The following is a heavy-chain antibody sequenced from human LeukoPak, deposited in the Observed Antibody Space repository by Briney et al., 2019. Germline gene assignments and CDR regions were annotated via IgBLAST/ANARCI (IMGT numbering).Heavy chain of an antibody. V-gene: IGHV3-23*01. D-gene: IGHD3-10*01. CDR3: AKKAKLLWFGELSRAFDY. CDR1: GFTFSSYG. CDR2: ISGSGGST. J-gene: IGHJ4*02. Sequence: GGSLRLSCAASGFTFSSYGMSWVRQAPGKGLEWVSAISGSGGSTYYADSVKGRFTISRDNSKNTLCLQMNSLRAEDTAVYYCAKKAKLLWFGELSRAFDYWGQGTLVTVSS.